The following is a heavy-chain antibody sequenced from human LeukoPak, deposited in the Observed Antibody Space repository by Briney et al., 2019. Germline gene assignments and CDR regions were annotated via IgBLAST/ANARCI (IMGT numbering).Heavy chain of an antibody. CDR2: IYYSGST. CDR3: ARSYYQSPYYYYMDV. D-gene: IGHD1-26*01. Sequence: SDTLSLTCTVSGGSISSYYWSWIRQPPGKGLEWIGYIYYSGSTNYNPSLKSRVTISVDTSKNQFSLKLSSVTAADTAVYYCARSYYQSPYYYYMDVWGKGTTVTVSS. CDR1: GGSISSYY. V-gene: IGHV4-59*07. J-gene: IGHJ6*03.